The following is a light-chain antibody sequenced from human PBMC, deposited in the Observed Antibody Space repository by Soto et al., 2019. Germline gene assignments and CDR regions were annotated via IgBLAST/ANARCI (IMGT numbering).Light chain of an antibody. CDR2: DTN. Sequence: QSVLTQPPSVSAAPGQKVTISCSGSGSNIGKNDVSWYLQLPGAVPKLLIYDTNKRPSGIPDRFSGSKSGTSATLGITGLQTGDEADYFCGTWDTRLSVVVFGGGTKLTVL. CDR1: GSNIGKND. CDR3: GTWDTRLSVVV. J-gene: IGLJ2*01. V-gene: IGLV1-51*01.